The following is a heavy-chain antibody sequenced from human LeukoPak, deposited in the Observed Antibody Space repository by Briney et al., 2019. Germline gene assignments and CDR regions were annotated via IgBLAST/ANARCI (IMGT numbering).Heavy chain of an antibody. V-gene: IGHV4-34*01. CDR1: GGSFSGYY. J-gene: IGHJ4*02. Sequence: PSETLSLTCAVYGGSFSGYYWSWIRQPPGKGLEWIGEINHSGSTNYNPSLKSRVTISVDTSKNQFSLKLSSVTAADTAVYYCARRPYSGSRFDYWGQGTLVTVSS. CDR2: INHSGST. D-gene: IGHD1-26*01. CDR3: ARRPYSGSRFDY.